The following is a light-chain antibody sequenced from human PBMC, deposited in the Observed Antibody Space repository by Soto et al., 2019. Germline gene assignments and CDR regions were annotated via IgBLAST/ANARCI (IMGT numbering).Light chain of an antibody. J-gene: IGKJ1*01. CDR3: QQYGSSGT. CDR2: GAS. Sequence: EIVLTQSPGSLSLSPGERATLSCRASQIVSINYLAWYQRKPGQGPRLLIYGASNRATGIPDRFSGSGSGTDFTLTISRLEPEDFAVYYCQQYGSSGTFGQGTKVDIK. V-gene: IGKV3-20*01. CDR1: QIVSINY.